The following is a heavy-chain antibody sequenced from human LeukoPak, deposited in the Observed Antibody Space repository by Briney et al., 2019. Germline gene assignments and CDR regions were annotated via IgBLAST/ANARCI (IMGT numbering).Heavy chain of an antibody. V-gene: IGHV4-39*07. CDR2: IYYSGST. CDR3: ARGAGSPLGY. J-gene: IGHJ4*02. Sequence: PSETLSLTCTVSGGSISSSSYYWGWIRQPPGKGLEWIGSIYYSGSTYYNPSLKSRVTMSLDTSKNQFSLKLSSATAADTAVYYCARGAGSPLGYWGQGTLVTVSS. CDR1: GGSISSSSYY. D-gene: IGHD3-16*01.